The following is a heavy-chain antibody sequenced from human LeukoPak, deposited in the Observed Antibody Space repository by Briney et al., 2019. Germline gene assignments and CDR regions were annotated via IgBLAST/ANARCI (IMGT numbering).Heavy chain of an antibody. Sequence: GGSLRLSCTASGFTFGDYAMSWVRQAPGKGLEWVGFIRSKAYGGTTEYAASVKGRFTISRDDSKSIAYLQMNSLKTEDTAVYYFTRDVWHFDYWGQGTLVTVSS. J-gene: IGHJ4*02. D-gene: IGHD5/OR15-5a*01. CDR1: GFTFGDYA. CDR3: TRDVWHFDY. V-gene: IGHV3-49*04. CDR2: IRSKAYGGTT.